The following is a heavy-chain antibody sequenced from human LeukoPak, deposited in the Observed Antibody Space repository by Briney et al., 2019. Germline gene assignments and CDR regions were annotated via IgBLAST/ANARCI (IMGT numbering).Heavy chain of an antibody. D-gene: IGHD3-22*01. V-gene: IGHV3-30*18. CDR3: AKGGTTMIVPYYFDY. J-gene: IGHJ4*02. CDR2: ISYDGSNK. CDR1: GFTFSSYG. Sequence: GRSLRLSCAASGFTFSSYGMHWVRQAPGKGLEWVAVISYDGSNKYYADSEKGRFTISRDNSKNTLYLQMNSLRSEDTAVYYCAKGGTTMIVPYYFDYWGQGTLVTVSS.